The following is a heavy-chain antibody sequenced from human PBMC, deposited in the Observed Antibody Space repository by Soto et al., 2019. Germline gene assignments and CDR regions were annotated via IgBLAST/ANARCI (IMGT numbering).Heavy chain of an antibody. D-gene: IGHD1-1*01. CDR2: LNGGTGQT. CDR1: GYTFSTYA. Sequence: ASVKVSCKASGYTFSTYAIHWVRQAPGQSLEWMGWLNGGTGQTRYSQRFQDRVTITRDTSASTAHMEVSSLRPEDTAVYYCARGKGMEENYYYYGMDIWGQGTTVTVS. CDR3: ARGKGMEENYYYYGMDI. J-gene: IGHJ6*02. V-gene: IGHV1-3*01.